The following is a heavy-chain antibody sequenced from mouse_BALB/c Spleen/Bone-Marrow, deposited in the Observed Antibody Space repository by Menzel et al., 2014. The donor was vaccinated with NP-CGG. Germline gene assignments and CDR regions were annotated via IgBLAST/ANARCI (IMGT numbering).Heavy chain of an antibody. J-gene: IGHJ4*01. CDR3: ARWEYYAMDY. D-gene: IGHD4-1*01. CDR2: IDPANGNT. V-gene: IGHV14-3*02. Sequence: VPLQQPGAELVKPGASVKLSCTASGFNIKDTYMHWVKQRPEQGLEWIGRIDPANGNTKYDPKFQGKATITADTSSNTAYLQLSSLTSEDTAVYYCARWEYYAMDYWGQGTSVTVSS. CDR1: GFNIKDTY.